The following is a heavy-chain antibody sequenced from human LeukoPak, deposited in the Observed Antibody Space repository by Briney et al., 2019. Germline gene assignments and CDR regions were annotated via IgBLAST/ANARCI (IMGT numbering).Heavy chain of an antibody. CDR2: ITGSGISA. Sequence: PGGSLRLSCEASGFTFSTYAMAWVRQAPGKGLEWVSLITGSGISAYYADSVRGRFSISRDNSKNTLYLQMNSLRAEDTALYYCAKDWALGDTGGGAFDIWGQGTMVTVS. J-gene: IGHJ3*02. D-gene: IGHD3-16*01. V-gene: IGHV3-23*01. CDR3: AKDWALGDTGGGAFDI. CDR1: GFTFSTYA.